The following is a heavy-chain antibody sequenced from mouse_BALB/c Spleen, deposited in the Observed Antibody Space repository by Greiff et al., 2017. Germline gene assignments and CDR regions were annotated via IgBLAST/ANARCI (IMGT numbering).Heavy chain of an antibody. CDR1: GYSITSGYY. CDR2: ISYDGSN. Sequence: ESGPGLVKPSQSLSLTCSVTGYSITSGYYWNWIRQFPGNKLEWMGYISYDGSNNYNPSLKNRISITRDTSKNQFFLKLNSVTTEDTATYYCAQLGAWFAYWGQGTLVTVSA. CDR3: AQLGAWFAY. J-gene: IGHJ3*01. V-gene: IGHV3-6*02. D-gene: IGHD4-1*02.